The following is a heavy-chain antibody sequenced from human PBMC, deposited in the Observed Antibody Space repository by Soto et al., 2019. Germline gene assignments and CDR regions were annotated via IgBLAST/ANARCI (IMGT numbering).Heavy chain of an antibody. D-gene: IGHD4-17*01. CDR3: AREATVALDC. V-gene: IGHV1-69*08. CDR2: IIPILGIA. CDR1: GGTFSSYT. J-gene: IGHJ4*02. Sequence: QVQLVQSGAEVKKPGTSVKVSCKASGGTFSSYTISWVRQAPGQGLEWMGRIIPILGIANYAQKFQGRVTITADKSTSTASMELSSLRSEDTAVYYCAREATVALDCWGQRTLVTVSS.